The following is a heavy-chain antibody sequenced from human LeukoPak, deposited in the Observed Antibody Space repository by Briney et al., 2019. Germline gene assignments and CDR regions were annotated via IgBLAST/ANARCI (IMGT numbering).Heavy chain of an antibody. D-gene: IGHD2-15*01. Sequence: GGSLRLSCAASGFTFSTSAMTWVRQAPGKGLEWVSGISASGGSTYYADSVKGRFTISRDNSKNTLYLQMNSLRAEDTAVYYCAKDKGYCSGGSCYGYWYFDLWGRGTLVTVSS. CDR3: AKDKGYCSGGSCYGYWYFDL. J-gene: IGHJ2*01. CDR2: ISASGGST. V-gene: IGHV3-23*01. CDR1: GFTFSTSA.